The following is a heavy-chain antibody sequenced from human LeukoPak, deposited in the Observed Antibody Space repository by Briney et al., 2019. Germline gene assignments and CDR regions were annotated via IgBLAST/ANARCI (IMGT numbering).Heavy chain of an antibody. J-gene: IGHJ4*02. D-gene: IGHD6-6*01. CDR3: AREGRSSSLDY. CDR1: GYTFSNND. V-gene: IGHV1-8*01. Sequence: ASAKVSCKTSGYTFSNNDINWVRQPPGQGLEWMGWMNPNSGATGYAQKFQGRVTMTRDTSISTAYMELSSLRSEDTAVYYCAREGRSSSLDYWGQGTLVTVSS. CDR2: MNPNSGAT.